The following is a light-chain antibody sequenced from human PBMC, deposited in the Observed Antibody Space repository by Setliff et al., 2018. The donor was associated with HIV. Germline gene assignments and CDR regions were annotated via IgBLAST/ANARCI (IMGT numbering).Light chain of an antibody. Sequence: LPQPPSASGTPGQRVTISCSGSSSNIGSNTVNWYQQLPGTAPKLLIYSNNQRPSGVPDRFSGSKSGTSASLAISGLQSDDEADYYCAAWDDSLNAFYVFGTGTKVTVL. CDR1: SSNIGSNT. V-gene: IGLV1-44*01. CDR2: SNN. CDR3: AAWDDSLNAFYV. J-gene: IGLJ1*01.